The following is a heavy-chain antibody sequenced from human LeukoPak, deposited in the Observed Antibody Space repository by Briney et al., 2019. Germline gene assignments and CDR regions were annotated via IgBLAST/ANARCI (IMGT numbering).Heavy chain of an antibody. V-gene: IGHV3-23*01. Sequence: GGSLRLSCAASGFTFSDYYMSWIRQAPGKGLEWVSAISGSGGSTYYADSVKGRFTISRDNSKNTLYLQMNSLRAEDTVVYYCAKPPPVAGTLYFDYWGQGTLVTVSS. J-gene: IGHJ4*02. CDR2: ISGSGGST. CDR3: AKPPPVAGTLYFDY. D-gene: IGHD6-19*01. CDR1: GFTFSDYY.